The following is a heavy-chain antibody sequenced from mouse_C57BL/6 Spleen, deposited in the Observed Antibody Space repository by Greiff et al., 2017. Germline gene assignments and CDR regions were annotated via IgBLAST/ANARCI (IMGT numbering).Heavy chain of an antibody. V-gene: IGHV1-61*01. Sequence: VQLQQPGAELVRPGSSVKLSCKASGYTFTSYWMDWVKQRPGQGLEWIGNIYPSDSETHYNQKFKDKATLTVDKSSSTAYMQLSSLTSEDSAVXYCAREILRYRLDYWGQGTTLTVSS. J-gene: IGHJ2*01. D-gene: IGHD1-1*01. CDR2: IYPSDSET. CDR3: AREILRYRLDY. CDR1: GYTFTSYW.